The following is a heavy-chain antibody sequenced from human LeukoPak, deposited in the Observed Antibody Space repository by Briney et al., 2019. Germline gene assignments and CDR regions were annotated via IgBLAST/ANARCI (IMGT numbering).Heavy chain of an antibody. D-gene: IGHD2-15*01. CDR1: GFTFSSYA. Sequence: GGSLRLSCAASGFTFSSYAMSWVRQAPGKGLEWVSAISNNGGYTYYADSVQGRFTISRDNSKSTLCLQMNSLRAEDAAVYYCAKQLGYCSDGSCYFPYWGQGTLVTVSS. J-gene: IGHJ4*02. CDR2: ISNNGGYT. CDR3: AKQLGYCSDGSCYFPY. V-gene: IGHV3-23*01.